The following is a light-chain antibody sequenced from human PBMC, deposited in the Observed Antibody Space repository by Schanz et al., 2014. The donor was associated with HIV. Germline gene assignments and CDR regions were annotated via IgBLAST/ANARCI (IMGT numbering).Light chain of an antibody. Sequence: QSALTQPASVSGSPGQSITISCTGTSNDVGIYNLVSWYQQHPGKAPKLMIYDVSNRPSGVSNRFSGSKSGNTASLTISGLQAEDEADYYCNSYTGSSSVIFGGGTKLTVL. CDR2: DVS. CDR3: NSYTGSSSVI. CDR1: SNDVGIYNL. V-gene: IGLV2-14*02. J-gene: IGLJ2*01.